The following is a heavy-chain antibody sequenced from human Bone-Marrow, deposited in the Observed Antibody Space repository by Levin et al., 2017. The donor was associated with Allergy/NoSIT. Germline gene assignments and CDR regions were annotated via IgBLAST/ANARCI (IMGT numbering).Heavy chain of an antibody. Sequence: SETLSLTCAVSGGSINNGDYSWNWIRQPPGKGLEWIGYIYHSGPTFYNPSLNSRVTLSLDKSKNQFSLRLTSVTAADAAVYYCAKGPIPINYYYGMDVWGPGTTVAVSS. J-gene: IGHJ6*02. D-gene: IGHD2-2*01. CDR3: AKGPIPINYYYGMDV. CDR1: GGSINNGDYS. CDR2: IYHSGPT. V-gene: IGHV4-30-2*01.